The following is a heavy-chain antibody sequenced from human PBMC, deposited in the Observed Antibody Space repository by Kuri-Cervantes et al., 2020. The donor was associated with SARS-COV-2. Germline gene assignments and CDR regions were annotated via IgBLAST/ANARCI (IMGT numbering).Heavy chain of an antibody. J-gene: IGHJ4*02. D-gene: IGHD6-19*01. CDR2: IRYDGSNK. CDR1: GFTFSSYG. Sequence: GGSLRLSCAASGFTFSSYGMHWVRQAPGKGLEWVAFIRYDGSNKYYADSVKGRFTISRDNSKDTLYLRMNSLRAEDTAVYYCARPLMAGPHYFDFWGQGTLVTVSS. CDR3: ARPLMAGPHYFDF. V-gene: IGHV3-33*08.